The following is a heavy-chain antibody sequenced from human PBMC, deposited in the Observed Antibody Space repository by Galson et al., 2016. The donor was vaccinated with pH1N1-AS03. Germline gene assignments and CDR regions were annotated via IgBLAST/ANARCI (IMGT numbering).Heavy chain of an antibody. J-gene: IGHJ4*02. CDR2: ISGNGFST. V-gene: IGHV3-64*01. CDR3: ARGPVSYSNYWFPPPDY. D-gene: IGHD6-13*01. CDR1: GFTFSSYA. Sequence: LRLSCAAAGFTFSSYAMYWVRQAPGKGLEYVSVISGNGFSTYYANSVKGRFTISRDNSKNTLYLQMGSLRTEDMAVYYCARGPVSYSNYWFPPPDYWGQGTLVTVSS.